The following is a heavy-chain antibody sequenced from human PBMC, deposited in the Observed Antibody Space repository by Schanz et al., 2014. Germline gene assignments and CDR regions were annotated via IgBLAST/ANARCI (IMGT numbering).Heavy chain of an antibody. CDR2: IHTGSGNT. J-gene: IGHJ6*03. CDR1: GYTFNNHG. CDR3: ASGEARVTSSGVVIVPMNV. D-gene: IGHD3-3*01. V-gene: IGHV1-3*04. Sequence: QVQLVQSGAEVKKPGASVKVSCKASGYTFNNHGISWVRQAPGQGPEWVGWIHTGSGNTKYSQKFEGRVTITRVTSASIVYMELSSLRSEDTAVFFCASGEARVTSSGVVIVPMNVWGKGTTVIVSS.